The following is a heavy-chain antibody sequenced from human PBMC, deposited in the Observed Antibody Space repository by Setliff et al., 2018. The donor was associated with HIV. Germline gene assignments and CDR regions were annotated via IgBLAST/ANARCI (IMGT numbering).Heavy chain of an antibody. CDR2: IYHTGST. CDR1: GYSISSDYY. J-gene: IGHJ2*01. Sequence: PSETLSLTCTVSGYSISSDYYWGWIRQPPGKGLEWIGSIYHTGSTYYNPSLKSRVTIPVDTSKNQFSLELTSVTAADTAVYYCATPPIAGVRGYPQGWYFDLWGRGTLVTVSS. CDR3: ATPPIAGVRGYPQGWYFDL. D-gene: IGHD3-10*01. V-gene: IGHV4-38-2*02.